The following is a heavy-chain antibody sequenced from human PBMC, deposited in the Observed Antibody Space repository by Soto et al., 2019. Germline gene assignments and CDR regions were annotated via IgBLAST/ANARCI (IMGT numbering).Heavy chain of an antibody. CDR1: GFTFSSFV. D-gene: IGHD7-27*01. CDR3: VRRDIHATTHWGAFDV. Sequence: GGSLRLSCAASGFTFSSFVMNWVRQAPGKGLEWASTVSPGGYLSHYTDSVKGRFTISRDNSRRTLHLQMDSLRAEDEAVYFCVRRDIHATTHWGAFDVWGQGTVVTVSS. J-gene: IGHJ3*01. V-gene: IGHV3-23*01. CDR2: VSPGGYLS.